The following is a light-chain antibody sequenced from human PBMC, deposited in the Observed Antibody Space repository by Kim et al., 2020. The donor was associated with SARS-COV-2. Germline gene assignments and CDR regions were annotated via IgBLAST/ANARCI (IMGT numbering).Light chain of an antibody. J-gene: IGLJ1*01. CDR1: SSDVGGYNY. Sequence: QSALTQPASVSGSPGQSITISCTGTSSDVGGYNYVSWYQQHPGKAPKLMIYDVSNRPSGVSNRFSCSKSGNTASLTISGLQAEDEADYYYSSYTSSSTYFFGTGSKVTVL. CDR2: DVS. V-gene: IGLV2-14*03. CDR3: SSYTSSSTYF.